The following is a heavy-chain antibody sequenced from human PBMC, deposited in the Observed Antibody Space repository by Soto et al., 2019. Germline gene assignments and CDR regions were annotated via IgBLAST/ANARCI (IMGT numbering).Heavy chain of an antibody. CDR1: GYTFTSYG. J-gene: IGHJ4*02. CDR3: ARFSNPYCSGGSCYSVDY. CDR2: ISAYNGNT. V-gene: IGHV1-18*01. Sequence: QVQLVQSGAEVKKSGASVKVSCKASGYTFTSYGISWVRQAPGQGLEWMGWISAYNGNTNYAQKLQGRVTMTTDTSTSTAYMELRSLRSDDTAVYYCARFSNPYCSGGSCYSVDYWRQGTLVTVSS. D-gene: IGHD2-15*01.